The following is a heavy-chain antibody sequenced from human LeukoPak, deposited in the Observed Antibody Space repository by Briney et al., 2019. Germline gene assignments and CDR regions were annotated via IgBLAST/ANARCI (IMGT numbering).Heavy chain of an antibody. CDR3: AKKVVVEATSPYSDFQD. CDR2: ISSSSSTI. J-gene: IGHJ1*01. CDR1: GFTFSSYS. V-gene: IGHV3-48*01. D-gene: IGHD1-26*01. Sequence: GGSLRLSCAASGFTFSSYSMNWVRQAPGKGLEWVSYISSSSSTICYADSVKGRFTISRDNAKNSLYLQMNSLRAEDTALYYCAKKVVVEATSPYSDFQDWGQGTLVTVSS.